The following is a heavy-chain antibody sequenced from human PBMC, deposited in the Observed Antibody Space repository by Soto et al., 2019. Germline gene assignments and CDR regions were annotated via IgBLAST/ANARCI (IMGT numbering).Heavy chain of an antibody. V-gene: IGHV6-1*01. CDR1: GDSVSSNSAT. CDR2: TYYRSKWYT. D-gene: IGHD2-15*01. Sequence: SQTLSLTCAISGDSVSSNSATWNWVRQSPSRGLEWLGRTYYRSKWYTAYAVSVRGRITINPDTPKNQFSLQLNSVTPEDTAVYYCARGPGRLDYWGQGILVTVSS. CDR3: ARGPGRLDY. J-gene: IGHJ4*02.